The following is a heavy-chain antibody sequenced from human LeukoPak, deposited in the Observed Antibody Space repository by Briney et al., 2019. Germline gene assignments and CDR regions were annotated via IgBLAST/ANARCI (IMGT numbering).Heavy chain of an antibody. V-gene: IGHV3-48*02. CDR1: GFTFSTYD. Sequence: PGGSLRLSCVASGFTFSTYDMNWVRQAPGKGQEWVSYISASSTIKNYADSVKGRFTVSRDEAKNSMYLQMNSLRDEDTAVYYCARDAGSSWYWGALDMWGQGTVVIVSS. D-gene: IGHD6-13*01. CDR2: ISASSTIK. J-gene: IGHJ3*02. CDR3: ARDAGSSWYWGALDM.